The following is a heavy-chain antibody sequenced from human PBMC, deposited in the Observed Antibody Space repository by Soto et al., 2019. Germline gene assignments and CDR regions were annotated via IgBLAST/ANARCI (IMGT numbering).Heavy chain of an antibody. V-gene: IGHV3-7*04. D-gene: IGHD3-22*01. CDR1: GFTFSSYW. CDR2: IKQDGSEK. CDR3: ARGGRYYYDSSGYYPSRYFDY. J-gene: IGHJ4*02. Sequence: EVQLVESGGGLVQPGGSLRLSCAASGFTFSSYWMSWVRQAPGKGLEWVANIKQDGSEKYYVDSVKGRFTISRDNAKNSLYLQMNSLRAEDTAVNYCARGGRYYYDSSGYYPSRYFDYWGQGTLVTVSS.